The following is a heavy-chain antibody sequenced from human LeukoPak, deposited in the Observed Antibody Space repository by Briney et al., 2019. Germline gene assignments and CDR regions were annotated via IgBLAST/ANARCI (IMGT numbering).Heavy chain of an antibody. CDR3: ARFHFTIFGVVYFDY. CDR1: GGSFSGYY. J-gene: IGHJ4*02. D-gene: IGHD3-3*01. V-gene: IGHV4-34*01. Sequence: SETLSLTCAVYGGSFSGYYWSWIRQPPGKGLEWIGEINHSGSTNYNPSLKSRVTISVDTSKNRFSLKLSSVTAADTAVYYCARFHFTIFGVVYFDYWGQGTLVTVSS. CDR2: INHSGST.